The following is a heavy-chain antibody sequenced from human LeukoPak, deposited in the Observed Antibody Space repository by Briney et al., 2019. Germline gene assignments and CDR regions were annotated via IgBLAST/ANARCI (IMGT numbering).Heavy chain of an antibody. CDR3: ARDSSGPHPAY. D-gene: IGHD3-22*01. J-gene: IGHJ4*02. V-gene: IGHV4-34*01. CDR2: IKHSGST. CDR1: GGSFSGYY. Sequence: SETLSLTCAVYGGSFSGYYWSWIRQPPGKGLEWLGEIKHSGSTNYNPSLKSRVTISVDTSKNQFSLKLSSVTAADTAVYYCARDSSGPHPAYWGQGTLVTVSS.